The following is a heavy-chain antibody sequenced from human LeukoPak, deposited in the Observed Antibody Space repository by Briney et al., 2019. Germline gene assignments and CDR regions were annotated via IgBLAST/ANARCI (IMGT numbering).Heavy chain of an antibody. CDR2: IYYSGST. V-gene: IGHV4-31*03. CDR3: ARVGSGSYYNLFDY. CDR1: GGSISSGGYS. J-gene: IGHJ4*02. Sequence: SQTLSLTCTVSGGSISSGGYSWSWIRQHPGKGLEWIGYIYYSGSTYYNPSLKSRVTISVDTSKNQFSLKLSSVTAADTAVYYCARVGSGSYYNLFDYWGQGTLVTVSS. D-gene: IGHD3-10*01.